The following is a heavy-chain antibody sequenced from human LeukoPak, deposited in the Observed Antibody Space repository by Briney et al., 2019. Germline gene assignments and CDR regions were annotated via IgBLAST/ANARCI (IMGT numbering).Heavy chain of an antibody. CDR2: IYYSGST. V-gene: IGHV4-39*01. CDR1: GFTFSSYSMN. D-gene: IGHD1-26*01. Sequence: PGGSLRLSCAASGFTFSSYSMNWVRQASGKGLEWIGSIYYSGSTYYNPSLKSRVTISVDTSKNQFSLKLSSVTAADTAVYYCARLGIVGATKTNFYYWGQGTLVTVSS. J-gene: IGHJ4*02. CDR3: ARLGIVGATKTNFYY.